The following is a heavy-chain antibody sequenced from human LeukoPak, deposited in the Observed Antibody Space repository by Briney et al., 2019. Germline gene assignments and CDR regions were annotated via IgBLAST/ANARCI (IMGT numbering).Heavy chain of an antibody. J-gene: IGHJ4*02. CDR2: IYYSGRT. D-gene: IGHD6-19*01. V-gene: IGHV4-59*01. CDR1: GGSISSDY. CDR3: ARSSGWYWNFDY. Sequence: PSETLSLTCSVSGGSISSDYWRWIRQPPGKGLEWIGYIYYSGRTNYNPSLKSRVTMSGDTSKNQFSLKLSSVTAADTAVYYCARSSGWYWNFDYWGQGTLVTVSS.